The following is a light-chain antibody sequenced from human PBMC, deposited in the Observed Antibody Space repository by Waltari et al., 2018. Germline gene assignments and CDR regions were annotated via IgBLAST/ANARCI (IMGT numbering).Light chain of an antibody. J-gene: IGKJ4*01. CDR1: RGINNY. Sequence: DIQMTQSPSSLSAPVGDRVPITCRASRGINNYLAWYQEKPGKVPKLLVYAASTLQSGVPSRFRGSGSGTDFTLTISSLQPEDVASYYCQKYNSVPLTFGGGTKVEIK. CDR3: QKYNSVPLT. V-gene: IGKV1-27*01. CDR2: AAS.